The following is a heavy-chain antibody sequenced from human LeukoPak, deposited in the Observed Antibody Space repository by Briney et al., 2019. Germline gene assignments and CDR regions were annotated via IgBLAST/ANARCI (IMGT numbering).Heavy chain of an antibody. CDR2: ISGSGGST. V-gene: IGHV3-23*01. CDR3: AKEEGVYYDILPKNYYDY. Sequence: GGSLRLSCAASGFTFSSYAMSWVRQAPGKGLEWVSAISGSGGSTYYADSVKGRFTISRDNSKNTLYLQMNSLRAEDTAVYYCAKEEGVYYDILPKNYYDYWGQGTLVTVSS. J-gene: IGHJ4*02. CDR1: GFTFSSYA. D-gene: IGHD3-9*01.